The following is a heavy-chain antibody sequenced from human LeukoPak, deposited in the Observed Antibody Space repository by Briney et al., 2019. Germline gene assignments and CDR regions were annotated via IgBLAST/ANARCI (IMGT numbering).Heavy chain of an antibody. Sequence: GGSLRLSCAASGFTLSSYAMSWVRQAPGKGLEWVSGISGSGGSTYYADSVKGRFTISRDNSKNTLYLQMNSLRAEDTAVYYCAKCYDYYGSGSYGDYWGQGTLVTVSS. CDR1: GFTLSSYA. CDR2: ISGSGGST. J-gene: IGHJ4*02. D-gene: IGHD3-10*01. CDR3: AKCYDYYGSGSYGDY. V-gene: IGHV3-23*01.